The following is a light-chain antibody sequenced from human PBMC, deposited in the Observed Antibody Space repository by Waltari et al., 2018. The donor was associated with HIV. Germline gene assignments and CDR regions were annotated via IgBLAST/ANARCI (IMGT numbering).Light chain of an antibody. Sequence: PRVTLSSTGSSSNIGAGFDIPSDQQLPGTAPKLLIYGNSNRPSGVPDRFSGSKSRTSASLAITGLQPDDETDYYCQSYDSSLSNWVFGGGTKVTVL. CDR2: GNS. CDR3: QSYDSSLSNWV. V-gene: IGLV1-40*01. CDR1: SSNIGAGFD. J-gene: IGLJ3*02.